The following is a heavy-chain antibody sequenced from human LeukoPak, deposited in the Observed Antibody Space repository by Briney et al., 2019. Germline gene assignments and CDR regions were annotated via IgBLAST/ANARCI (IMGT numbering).Heavy chain of an antibody. Sequence: ASVKVSCKASGYTFTSYGISWVRQAPGQGLEWMGWISAYNGNTRYAQKLQGRVTMTTDSSTSTAYMELRSLRSDDTAVYYCARGPIIDIVVIPAAADSYHMDVWGKGTTVTVSS. V-gene: IGHV1-18*01. CDR3: ARGPIIDIVVIPAAADSYHMDV. D-gene: IGHD2-2*01. CDR1: GYTFTSYG. CDR2: ISAYNGNT. J-gene: IGHJ6*03.